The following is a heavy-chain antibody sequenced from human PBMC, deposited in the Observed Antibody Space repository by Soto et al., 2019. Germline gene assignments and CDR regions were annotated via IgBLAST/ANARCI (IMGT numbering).Heavy chain of an antibody. V-gene: IGHV4-59*01. CDR1: GGSISSYY. D-gene: IGHD3-10*01. J-gene: IGHJ5*02. Sequence: PSETLSLTCTVSGGSISSYYWSWIRQPPGKGLEWIGYIYYSGSTNYNPSLKSRVTISVDTSKNQFSLKLSSVTAADTAVYYCARDMVRGVISGWFDPWGQGTLVTVS. CDR3: ARDMVRGVISGWFDP. CDR2: IYYSGST.